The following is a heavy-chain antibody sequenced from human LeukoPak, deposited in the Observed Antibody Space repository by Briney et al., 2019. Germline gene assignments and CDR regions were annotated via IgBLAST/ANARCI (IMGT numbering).Heavy chain of an antibody. D-gene: IGHD3-16*01. CDR2: ISWDGVIA. Sequence: GESLRLSCAASGFVFDDYTMHWVRQVPGKGLEWVSLISWDGVIAHYSDSVKGRFTISRDNSKNSLYLQMNSLRTEDSALYYCAKEVSGGSYYEWVENWGQGTLVTVSS. CDR1: GFVFDDYT. CDR3: AKEVSGGSYYEWVEN. V-gene: IGHV3-43*01. J-gene: IGHJ4*02.